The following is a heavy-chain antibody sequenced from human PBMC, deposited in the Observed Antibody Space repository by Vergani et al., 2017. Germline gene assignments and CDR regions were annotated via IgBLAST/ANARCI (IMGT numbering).Heavy chain of an antibody. Sequence: QLQLQESGPGLVKPSQTLSLTCTVSGASITSGSFYWSWIRQPAGKGLELIGRIHASGTKNYNPSLKSRVTMSVDTSKNQFSLKLSSVTAADTAVYYCARESGYCSSTSCFDAFDIWGQGTMVTVSS. CDR3: ARESGYCSSTSCFDAFDI. D-gene: IGHD2-2*01. CDR1: GASITSGSFY. CDR2: IHASGTK. V-gene: IGHV4-61*02. J-gene: IGHJ3*02.